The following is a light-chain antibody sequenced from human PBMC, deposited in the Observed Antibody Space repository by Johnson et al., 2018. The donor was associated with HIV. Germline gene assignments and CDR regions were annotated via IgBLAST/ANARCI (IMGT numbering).Light chain of an antibody. Sequence: QSVLTQPPSVSAAPGQKVTISCSGSSSNIGNNYVSWYQQFPGTAPKLLIYDNNKRPSGIPDRFSGSKSGTSATLRLTGLQTGDDADDYCGTWDSSLCVYVFGPGTKVTVL. CDR2: DNN. CDR3: GTWDSSLCVYV. V-gene: IGLV1-51*01. J-gene: IGLJ1*01. CDR1: SSNIGNNY.